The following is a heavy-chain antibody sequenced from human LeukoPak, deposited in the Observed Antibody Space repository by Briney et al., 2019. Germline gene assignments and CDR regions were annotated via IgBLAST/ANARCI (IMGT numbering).Heavy chain of an antibody. V-gene: IGHV3-23*01. CDR2: ISGSGDST. CDR1: GFTFSTYA. D-gene: IGHD6-19*01. CDR3: AKGQVGWYYFTMDV. Sequence: EGSLRLSCAASGFTFSTYAMSWVRQAPGKGLEWVSAISGSGDSTYYADSVKGRFTISRDNSKNTLYLQMNSLRAEDTAVYYCAKGQVGWYYFTMDVWGQGTTVTVSS. J-gene: IGHJ6*02.